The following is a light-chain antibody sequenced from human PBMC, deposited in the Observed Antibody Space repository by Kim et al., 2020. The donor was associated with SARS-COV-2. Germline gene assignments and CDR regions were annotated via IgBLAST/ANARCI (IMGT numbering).Light chain of an antibody. CDR2: QDS. CDR1: KLGEKY. Sequence: SVSPGQTASITCSGDKLGEKYACWYQQKPGQSPVLVIYQDSKRPSGIPERFSGSNSGNTATLTISGTQAMDEADYYCQAWDSSTARFGGGTQLTVL. V-gene: IGLV3-1*01. J-gene: IGLJ2*01. CDR3: QAWDSSTAR.